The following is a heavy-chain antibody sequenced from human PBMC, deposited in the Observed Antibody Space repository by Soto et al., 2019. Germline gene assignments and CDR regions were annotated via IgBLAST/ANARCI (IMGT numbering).Heavy chain of an antibody. Sequence: QVQLQESGPGLVRPSGTVSLTCAVSGLSISSGDWWSWVRQPPGKGLEWIGEIHQSGSTNYTPSLKSRVTMSVVPSKDLFSLTLTSVTAADTAFYYCARDQGSHPGDWGQGTLVSVSS. CDR1: GLSISSGDW. J-gene: IGHJ4*02. V-gene: IGHV4-4*02. CDR2: IHQSGST. D-gene: IGHD6-13*01. CDR3: ARDQGSHPGD.